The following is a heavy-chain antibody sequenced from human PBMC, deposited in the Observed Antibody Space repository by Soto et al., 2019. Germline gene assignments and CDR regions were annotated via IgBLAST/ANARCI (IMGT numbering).Heavy chain of an antibody. CDR2: ISTSGSTI. V-gene: IGHV3-48*03. CDR3: AYGGSCDY. J-gene: IGHJ4*02. CDR1: GFSFNTYE. Sequence: EVQLVESGGGLVQPGGSLRLSCAASGFSFNTYEMNWVRQAPGKGLEWVSYISTSGSTIYYADSVKGRFTLSRDNGKNSLYLQMNSLRAEDTAVYYCAYGGSCDYWGQGTQVTVSS. D-gene: IGHD1-26*01.